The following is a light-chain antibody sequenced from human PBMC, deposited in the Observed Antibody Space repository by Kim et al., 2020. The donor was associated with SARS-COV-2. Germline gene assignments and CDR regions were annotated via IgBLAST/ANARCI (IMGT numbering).Light chain of an antibody. V-gene: IGKV3-11*01. CDR3: QQRGNWT. CDR2: DAS. CDR1: QSVNSF. J-gene: IGKJ1*01. Sequence: LSLVQGERATLSCRASQSVNSFLAWYQQTPGQPPRLLIYDASIRAPGTPVRFSGSGFGTDFTLTITSLAPEDFAVYYCQQRGNWTFGQGTKVDIK.